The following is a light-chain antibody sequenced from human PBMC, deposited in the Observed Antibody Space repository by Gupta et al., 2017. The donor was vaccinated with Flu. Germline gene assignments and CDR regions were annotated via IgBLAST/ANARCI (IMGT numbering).Light chain of an antibody. Sequence: QMTQSPAPLSASVGDRVTITCRAGQNIRSALNWYQQKAGKAPRILISAASRLRSGVPPRFSGSGAGTEFTLTISSLQPEDLATYYCQEAYNEPPVSTFGQGTKLQI. V-gene: IGKV1-39*01. CDR2: AAS. J-gene: IGKJ2*02. CDR1: QNIRSA. CDR3: QEAYNEPPVST.